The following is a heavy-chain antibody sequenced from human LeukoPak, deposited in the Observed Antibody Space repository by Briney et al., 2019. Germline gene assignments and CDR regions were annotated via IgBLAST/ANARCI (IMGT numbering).Heavy chain of an antibody. CDR3: ARQYSSSWDY. CDR2: MNPNSGNT. V-gene: IGHV1-8*01. CDR1: GYTFTSYD. J-gene: IGHJ4*02. D-gene: IGHD6-13*01. Sequence: ASVKVSCKASGYTFTSYDINWVRQPTGQGLEWMGWMNPNSGNTGYAQKFQGRATMTRNTSISTAYMELSSLRSDDTAVYYCARQYSSSWDYWGQGTLVTVSS.